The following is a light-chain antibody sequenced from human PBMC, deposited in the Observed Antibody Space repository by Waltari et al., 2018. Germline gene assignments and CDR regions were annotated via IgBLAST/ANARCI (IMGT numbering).Light chain of an antibody. CDR1: QIITNNY. J-gene: IGKJ4*01. Sequence: EIVLTLSPVAISFSPGGRATLTCRATQIITNNYLAWYQQKPGQAPRLLIFGASNSATGIPDRFSGSGSGTDFALPIYELEPEDSAVYYCQQYANSPLTFGGGATVAIK. CDR2: GAS. V-gene: IGKV3-20*01. CDR3: QQYANSPLT.